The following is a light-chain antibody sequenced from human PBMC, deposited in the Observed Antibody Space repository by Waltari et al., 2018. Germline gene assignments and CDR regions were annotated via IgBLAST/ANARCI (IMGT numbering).Light chain of an antibody. CDR3: QQYNSWPRT. Sequence: ETVMTQSPATLSVSPGERATLSCRASQSVSSNLAWYQQKPGQAPRLLIYGASTRATGIPARFSGSGSGTEFTLTISSLRSEDFAVYYCQQYNSWPRTFGQGTKVEIK. J-gene: IGKJ1*01. V-gene: IGKV3-15*01. CDR1: QSVSSN. CDR2: GAS.